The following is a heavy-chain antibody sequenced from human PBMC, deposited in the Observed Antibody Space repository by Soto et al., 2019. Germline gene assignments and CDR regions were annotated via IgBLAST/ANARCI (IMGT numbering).Heavy chain of an antibody. Sequence: QVQLVQSGAEVKKPGASVKVSCKASGYTFTSYDINWVRQATGQGLEWMGWMNPNSGNTGYAQNFQGRVTMPRNTSISTAYMELSSLRSEDTAVYYCASSPVQGSGWYADYWGQGTLVTVSS. D-gene: IGHD6-19*01. CDR2: MNPNSGNT. V-gene: IGHV1-8*01. J-gene: IGHJ4*02. CDR3: ASSPVQGSGWYADY. CDR1: GYTFTSYD.